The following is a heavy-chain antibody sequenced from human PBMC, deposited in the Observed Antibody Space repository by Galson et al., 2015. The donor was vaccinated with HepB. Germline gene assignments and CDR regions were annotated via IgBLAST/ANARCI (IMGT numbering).Heavy chain of an antibody. D-gene: IGHD2-21*02. V-gene: IGHV4-34*01. CDR1: GGSISSYY. J-gene: IGHJ3*02. Sequence: SETLSLTCTVSGGSISSYYWNWIRQPPGKGLEWIGEINHSGTTKYNPSLKSRLTISGDTSKNQFSLKLRSVTAADTAVYYCVRWPSVTEGVSDIWGQGTMVTVSS. CDR3: VRWPSVTEGVSDI. CDR2: INHSGTT.